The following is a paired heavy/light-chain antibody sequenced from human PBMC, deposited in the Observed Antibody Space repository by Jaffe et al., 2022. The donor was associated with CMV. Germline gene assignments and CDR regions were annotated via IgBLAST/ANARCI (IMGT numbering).Light chain of an antibody. V-gene: IGKV2-28*01. J-gene: IGKJ2*02. CDR2: LGS. CDR1: QSLLQNKKYYF. CDR3: MQALQIPRT. Sequence: DIVMIQAPLSLPVTPGEPASISCRSSQSLLQNKKYYFLDWYLQKPGKSPQLLIYLGSRRATGVPDRFSGSGSGTDFTLRISRVEAEDVGVYYCMQALQIPRTFGQGTKLEIK.
Heavy chain of an antibody. Sequence: EVQLVDTGGGVVKPGASLRLSCAASGFTFNTAWMSWVRQAPGKGLEWVARIKSNNDGGTADYAPPVRGRFTISRDDSENMLFLQMNSLKTEDTGVYYCSTDVGNSVDFDHWGPGTLVTVSS. CDR3: STDVGNSVDFDH. D-gene: IGHD4-4*01. CDR1: GFTFNTAW. J-gene: IGHJ4*02. V-gene: IGHV3-15*01. CDR2: IKSNNDGGTA.